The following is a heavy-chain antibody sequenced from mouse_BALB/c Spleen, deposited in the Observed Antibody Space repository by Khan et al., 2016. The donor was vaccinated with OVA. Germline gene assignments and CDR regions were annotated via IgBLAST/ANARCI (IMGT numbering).Heavy chain of an antibody. CDR3: GRQEYYGSSIDY. CDR1: GYSFTGYF. Sequence: VRLQQSGPELVKPGASVKISCKASGYSFTGYFMNWVKQSHGKSLEWIGRINPYNGDTFYTQKFKGKATLTVDKSSSTAHKELLSLTSEDSAVYYCGRQEYYGSSIDYWGQGTTLTVSS. D-gene: IGHD1-1*01. J-gene: IGHJ2*01. CDR2: INPYNGDT. V-gene: IGHV1-37*01.